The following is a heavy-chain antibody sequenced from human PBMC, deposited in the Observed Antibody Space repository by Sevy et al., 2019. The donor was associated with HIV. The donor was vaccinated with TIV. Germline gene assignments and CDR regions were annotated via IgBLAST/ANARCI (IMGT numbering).Heavy chain of an antibody. CDR2: LKHKAYGGTL. CDR1: GFTFGDYA. V-gene: IGHV3-49*04. Sequence: GGSLRLSCTGSGFTFGDYAMSWVRQAPGKGLEWVAFLKHKAYGGTLDYAASVKGRFSISRDDSKSIAHLQMNDLKTEDTAIYYCTRWKGAKPIFAYWGQGALVTVSS. D-gene: IGHD1-1*01. J-gene: IGHJ4*02. CDR3: TRWKGAKPIFAY.